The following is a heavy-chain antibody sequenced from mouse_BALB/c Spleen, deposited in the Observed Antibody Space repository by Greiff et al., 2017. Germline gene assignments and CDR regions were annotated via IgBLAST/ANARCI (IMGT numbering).Heavy chain of an antibody. CDR1: GFTFSSYG. J-gene: IGHJ4*01. D-gene: IGHD1-1*01. V-gene: IGHV5-6-3*01. CDR3: ARGGSYYYGSSLYYAMDY. Sequence: EVQLQESGGGLVQPGGSLKLSCAASGFTFSSYGMSWVRQTPDKRLELVATINSNGGSTYYPDSVKGRFTISRDNAKNTLYLQMSSLKSEDTAMYYCARGGSYYYGSSLYYAMDYWGQGTSVTVSS. CDR2: INSNGGST.